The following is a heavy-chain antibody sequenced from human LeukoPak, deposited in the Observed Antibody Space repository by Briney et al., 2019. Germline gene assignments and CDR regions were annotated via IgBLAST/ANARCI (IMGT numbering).Heavy chain of an antibody. Sequence: GGSLRLSCAASGITFSSYEMNWVRQAPGKRLEWVSYISSSAGSIYLADSLKDRFSVSSDNAKTSLYLQMTSLRGEDTGIYYCARVLVSGYDRPIDFWGQGTLVTVSS. V-gene: IGHV3-48*03. D-gene: IGHD5-12*01. J-gene: IGHJ4*02. CDR1: GITFSSYE. CDR3: ARVLVSGYDRPIDF. CDR2: ISSSAGSI.